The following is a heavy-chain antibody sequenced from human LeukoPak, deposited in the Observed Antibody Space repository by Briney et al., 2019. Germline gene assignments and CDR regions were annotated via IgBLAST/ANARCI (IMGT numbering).Heavy chain of an antibody. Sequence: ASVKASCKVSGYTLTELSMHWVRQAPGKGLEWMGGFDPEDGETIYAQKFQGRVTMTEDTSTDTAYMELSSLRSEDTAVYYCATRRRYSSGWYSGWFDPWGQGTLVTVSS. CDR3: ATRRRYSSGWYSGWFDP. V-gene: IGHV1-24*01. D-gene: IGHD6-19*01. CDR2: FDPEDGET. J-gene: IGHJ5*02. CDR1: GYTLTELS.